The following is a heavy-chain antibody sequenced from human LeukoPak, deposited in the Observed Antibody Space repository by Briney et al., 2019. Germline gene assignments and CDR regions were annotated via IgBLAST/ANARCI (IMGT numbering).Heavy chain of an antibody. D-gene: IGHD3-3*01. J-gene: IGHJ4*02. CDR2: IYSDRTT. CDR1: GFTVSANY. CDR3: ASQVTIFGGGKYFDY. Sequence: GGSLRLSCAASGFTVSANYMTWVRQVPGRGLEWVSIIYSDRTTYYADSVKGRFTISRDNAKNSLYLQMNSLRAEDTAIYYCASQVTIFGGGKYFDYWGQGTLVTVSS. V-gene: IGHV3-53*01.